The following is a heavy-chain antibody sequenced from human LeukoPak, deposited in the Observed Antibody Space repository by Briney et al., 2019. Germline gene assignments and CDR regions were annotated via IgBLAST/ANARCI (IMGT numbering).Heavy chain of an antibody. Sequence: KPSETLSLTCAVYGGSFSGYYWSWIRQPPGKGLEWIGEINHSGSTNYNPSLKSRVTISVDTSKNQFSLKLSSVTAADTAVYYCARVGAEAGIRYNWFDPWGQGTLVTVSS. J-gene: IGHJ5*02. CDR3: ARVGAEAGIRYNWFDP. D-gene: IGHD6-13*01. CDR2: INHSGST. CDR1: GGSFSGYY. V-gene: IGHV4-34*01.